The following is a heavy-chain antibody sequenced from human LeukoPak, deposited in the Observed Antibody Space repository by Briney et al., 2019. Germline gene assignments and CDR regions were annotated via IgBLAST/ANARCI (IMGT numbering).Heavy chain of an antibody. V-gene: IGHV3-21*01. CDR2: ISSTSAFI. CDR3: ARVAVSGPTGWFDS. D-gene: IGHD2-8*02. CDR1: GFALKSYS. Sequence: GGSLRLSCAGSGFALKSYSLSWVRQAPGKGLEWVSSISSTSAFIYYADSVKGRFTISRDNVDNVVYLQMNSLGAEDTAVYYCARVAVSGPTGWFDSWGQGTLVIVSS. J-gene: IGHJ5*01.